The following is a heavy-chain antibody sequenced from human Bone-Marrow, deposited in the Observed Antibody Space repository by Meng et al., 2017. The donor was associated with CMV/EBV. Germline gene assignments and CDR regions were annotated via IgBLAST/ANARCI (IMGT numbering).Heavy chain of an antibody. CDR1: GFTFSSYW. CDR3: GRDLTGERDL. V-gene: IGHV3-74*03. Sequence: VELVEAGGGLVQPGGCLRLSCADSGFTFSSYWMHWVRQVPGEGLMWVSRINTDGSFTSYADSVKGRFTISRDNAKNTLYLQMNSLRVDDSAVYYCGRDLTGERDLWGQGTLVTVSS. J-gene: IGHJ4*02. CDR2: INTDGSFT. D-gene: IGHD7-27*01.